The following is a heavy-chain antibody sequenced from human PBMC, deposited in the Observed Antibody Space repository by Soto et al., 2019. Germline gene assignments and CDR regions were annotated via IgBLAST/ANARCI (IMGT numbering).Heavy chain of an antibody. J-gene: IGHJ6*02. CDR2: IHHSGST. Sequence: QVQLQESGPGLVKPSETLSLTCAVYGGSISSNKWWSWVRQPPGEGLEWIGEIHHSGSTNYNPSPKTRVTISLDKSTNQFSLKLTSVTAADSAVYYCARDDHIVVVPTSLGAMDVWGQGTTVTVSS. D-gene: IGHD2-2*01. V-gene: IGHV4-4*02. CDR1: GGSISSNKW. CDR3: ARDDHIVVVPTSLGAMDV.